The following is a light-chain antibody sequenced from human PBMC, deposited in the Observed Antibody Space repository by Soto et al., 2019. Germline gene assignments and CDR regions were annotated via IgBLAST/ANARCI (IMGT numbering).Light chain of an antibody. Sequence: DIQMTQSASPLSASVGDRVTITCRASQSISSWLAWYQQKPGKAPKILIYDASSLESGVPSRFSGSGSGTEFTLTISSLQPDDFATYYCQQYNSYWTLGQGTKVDI. V-gene: IGKV1-5*01. CDR1: QSISSW. CDR3: QQYNSYWT. J-gene: IGKJ1*01. CDR2: DAS.